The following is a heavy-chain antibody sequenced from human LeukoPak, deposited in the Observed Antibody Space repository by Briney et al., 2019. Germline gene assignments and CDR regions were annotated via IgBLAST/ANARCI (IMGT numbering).Heavy chain of an antibody. CDR2: ISYDGSNK. J-gene: IGHJ5*02. CDR1: GFTFSSYG. Sequence: PGGALRLSCAASGFTFSSYGMHWVRQAPGKGLEWVAVISYDGSNKYYADSVKGRFTISRDNSKNTLYLQMNSLRSEDTAVYYCARVERNWRLWFGEQIDPWGQGTLVTVSS. V-gene: IGHV3-30*03. D-gene: IGHD3-10*01. CDR3: ARVERNWRLWFGEQIDP.